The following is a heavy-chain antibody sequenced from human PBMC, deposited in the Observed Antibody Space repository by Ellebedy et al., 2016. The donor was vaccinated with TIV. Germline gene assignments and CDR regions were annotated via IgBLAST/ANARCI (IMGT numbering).Heavy chain of an antibody. V-gene: IGHV5-51*01. J-gene: IGHJ4*02. D-gene: IGHD3-22*01. CDR2: INPDDSDT. Sequence: GESLKISCRASGYTFTNNWIAWVRQTPGKGLEWVSLINPDDSDTKYSPSFRGQVTVSADESISTAFLEWTSLRASDSATYVCARFRTYNYEISGSFPFDFWGQGTLLTVSS. CDR3: ARFRTYNYEISGSFPFDF. CDR1: GYTFTNNW.